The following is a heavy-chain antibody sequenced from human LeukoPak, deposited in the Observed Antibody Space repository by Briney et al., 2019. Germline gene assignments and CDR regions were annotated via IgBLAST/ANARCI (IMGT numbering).Heavy chain of an antibody. CDR3: AREVVLWFGESPGYFDY. CDR1: GGSISSSSYY. Sequence: PSETLSLTCTASGGSISSSSYYWGWIRQPPGKGLEWIGSIYYSGSTYYNPSLKSRVTISVDTSKNQFSLKLSSVTAADTAVYYCAREVVLWFGESPGYFDYWGQGTLVTVSS. J-gene: IGHJ4*02. D-gene: IGHD3-10*01. V-gene: IGHV4-39*07. CDR2: IYYSGST.